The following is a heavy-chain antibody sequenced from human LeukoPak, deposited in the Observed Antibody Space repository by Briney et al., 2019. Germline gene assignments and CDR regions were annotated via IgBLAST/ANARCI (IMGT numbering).Heavy chain of an antibody. V-gene: IGHV4-39*01. CDR3: ARGITMIVVEHNGGDY. CDR1: GGSISSSSYY. CDR2: IYYSGST. Sequence: SETLSLTCTVSGGSISSSSYYWGWIRQPPGKGLEWIGSIYYSGSTYYNPSLKSRVTISVDTSKNQFSLKLSSVTAADTAVYYCARGITMIVVEHNGGDYWGQGTLVTVSS. J-gene: IGHJ4*02. D-gene: IGHD3-22*01.